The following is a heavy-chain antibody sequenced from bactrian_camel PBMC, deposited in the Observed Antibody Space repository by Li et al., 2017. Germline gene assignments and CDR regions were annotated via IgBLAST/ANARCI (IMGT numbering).Heavy chain of an antibody. J-gene: IGHJ4*01. D-gene: IGHD6*01. CDR1: GRSNENYF. V-gene: IGHV3S1*01. CDR3: TKRISVYGGNWRQNY. CDR2: MYTGFGGGNI. Sequence: HVQLVESGGGSVQAGGSLRLSCAISGRSNENYFLAWFRQPPGKEREGVAAMYTGFGGGNIYYDDSVKGRFTISQDNSKNTLFLQMNSLKTEDTAMYYCTKRISVYGGNWRQNYWGQGTQVTVS.